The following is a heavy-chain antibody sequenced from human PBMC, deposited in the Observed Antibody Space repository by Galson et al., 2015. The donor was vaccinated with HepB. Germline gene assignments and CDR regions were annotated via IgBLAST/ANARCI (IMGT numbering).Heavy chain of an antibody. V-gene: IGHV3-33*01. Sequence: SLRLSCAASGFTFSSYGMHWVRQAPGKGLEWVAVIWYDGGNKYYADSVKGRFTISRDNSKNTLYLQMNSLRAEDTAVYYCARDLYDSSGLDYWGQGTLVTVSS. CDR3: ARDLYDSSGLDY. D-gene: IGHD3-22*01. CDR1: GFTFSSYG. CDR2: IWYDGGNK. J-gene: IGHJ4*02.